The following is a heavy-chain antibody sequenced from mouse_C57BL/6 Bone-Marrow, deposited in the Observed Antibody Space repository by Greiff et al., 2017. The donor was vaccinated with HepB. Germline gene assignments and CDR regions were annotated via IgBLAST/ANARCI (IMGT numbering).Heavy chain of an antibody. J-gene: IGHJ4*01. CDR2: IRNKANGYTT. CDR3: ARSRITTVEDYAMDY. CDR1: GFTFTDYY. D-gene: IGHD1-1*01. Sequence: EVQLVESGGGLVQPGGSLSLSCAASGFTFTDYYMSWVRQPPGKALEWLGFIRNKANGYTTEYSASVKGRFTISRDNSQSILYLQMNALRAEDSATYDCARSRITTVEDYAMDYWGQGTSVTVSS. V-gene: IGHV7-3*01.